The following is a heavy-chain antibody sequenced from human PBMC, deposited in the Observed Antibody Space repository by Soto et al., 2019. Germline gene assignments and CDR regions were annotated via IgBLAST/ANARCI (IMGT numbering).Heavy chain of an antibody. J-gene: IGHJ2*01. CDR1: GFTFSSYG. V-gene: IGHV3-30*18. Sequence: QVQLVESGGGVVQPGRSLRLSCAASGFTFSSYGMHWVRQAPGKGLEWVAVISYDGSNKYYADSVKGRFTISRDNSKNQLYLQMNSLRAEDTAVYYCAKENGDYADPDEGYFDLWGRGTLVTVSS. CDR3: AKENGDYADPDEGYFDL. D-gene: IGHD4-17*01. CDR2: ISYDGSNK.